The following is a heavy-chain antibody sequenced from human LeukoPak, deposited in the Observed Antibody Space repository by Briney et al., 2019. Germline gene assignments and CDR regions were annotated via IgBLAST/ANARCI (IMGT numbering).Heavy chain of an antibody. V-gene: IGHV4-34*01. Sequence: SETLSLTCAVYGGSFSGYYWSWIRQPPGKGLEWIGEINHSGSTNYNPSLKSRVTISVDRSKNQFSLKLSSVTAAHTAVYYCASDTGYSYGYVGAFDIWGQGTMVTASS. CDR2: INHSGST. CDR3: ASDTGYSYGYVGAFDI. D-gene: IGHD5-18*01. CDR1: GGSFSGYY. J-gene: IGHJ3*02.